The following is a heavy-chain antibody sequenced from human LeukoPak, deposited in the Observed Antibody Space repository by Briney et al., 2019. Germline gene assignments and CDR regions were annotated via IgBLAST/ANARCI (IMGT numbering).Heavy chain of an antibody. D-gene: IGHD2-15*01. Sequence: ASVKVPCKASGGTFSSYAISWVRQAPGQGLEWMGRIIPIFGTANYAQKFQGRVTITTDESTGTAYMELSSLRSEDTAVYYCASPQVAHDAFDIWGQGTMVTVSS. CDR1: GGTFSSYA. CDR3: ASPQVAHDAFDI. CDR2: IIPIFGTA. J-gene: IGHJ3*02. V-gene: IGHV1-69*05.